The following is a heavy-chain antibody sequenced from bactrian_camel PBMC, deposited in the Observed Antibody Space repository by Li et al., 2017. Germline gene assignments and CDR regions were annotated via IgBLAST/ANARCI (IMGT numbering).Heavy chain of an antibody. CDR2: IRSGGGRT. CDR3: AAARTYQYDCASGSWLNDRRRFAY. CDR1: GYTSSVAC. D-gene: IGHD3*01. J-gene: IGHJ6*01. V-gene: IGHV3S31*01. Sequence: VQLVESGGGSVQTGGSLGLSCALSGYTSSVACMGWFRQAPGKEREGVAKIRSGGGRTYYADSVQGRFTISQDNAKNTLWLQMNSLTPEDTAMYYCAAARTYQYDCASGSWLNDRRRFAYWGQGTQVTVS.